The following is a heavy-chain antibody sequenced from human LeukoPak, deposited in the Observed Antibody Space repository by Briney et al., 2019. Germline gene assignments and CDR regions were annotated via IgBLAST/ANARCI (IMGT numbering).Heavy chain of an antibody. CDR2: ISWNSGSI. D-gene: IGHD4-17*01. J-gene: IGHJ4*02. CDR3: AKDMYGDYLGY. Sequence: PGRSLRLSCAASGFTFDDYAMHWVRQAPGKGLEWVSGISWNSGSIGYADSVKGRFTISRDIAKNSLYLQMNSLRAEDTALYYCAKDMYGDYLGYWGQGTLVTVSS. CDR1: GFTFDDYA. V-gene: IGHV3-9*01.